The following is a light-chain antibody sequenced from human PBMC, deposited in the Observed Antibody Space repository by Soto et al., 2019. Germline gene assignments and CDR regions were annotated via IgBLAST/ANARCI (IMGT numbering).Light chain of an antibody. CDR2: LNNDGSH. Sequence: QPVLTQSPSASASLGASVKLTCTLSSGHSSYAIAWHQQQPEKGPRYLMKLNNDGSHSKGDGIPDRFSGSSSGAERYLTISSLQSEDDADYYCQTWGTGIVIFGGGTKRTVL. CDR3: QTWGTGIVI. CDR1: SGHSSYA. V-gene: IGLV4-69*01. J-gene: IGLJ2*01.